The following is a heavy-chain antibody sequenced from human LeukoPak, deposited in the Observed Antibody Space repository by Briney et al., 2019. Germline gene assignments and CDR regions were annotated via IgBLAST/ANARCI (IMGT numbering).Heavy chain of an antibody. CDR1: GGSISSSSYY. V-gene: IGHV4-39*01. D-gene: IGHD3-10*01. CDR2: IYYSGST. CDR3: ARLGRQDYGSGSYYFDY. Sequence: SETLSLTCTVSGGSISSSSYYWGWIRQPPGKGLEWIGIIYYSGSTYYNPSLKSRVTISVDTSKNQFSLKLSSVTAADTAVYYCARLGRQDYGSGSYYFDYWGQGTLVTVSS. J-gene: IGHJ4*02.